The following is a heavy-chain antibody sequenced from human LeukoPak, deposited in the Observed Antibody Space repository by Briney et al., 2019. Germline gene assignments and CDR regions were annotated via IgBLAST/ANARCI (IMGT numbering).Heavy chain of an antibody. CDR1: GYTLTELS. CDR2: FDPEDGEI. Sequence: ASVKVSCKVSGYTLTELSMHCVRQAPGKGIEWMGGFDPEDGEIIYAQKFQGRVTMTEDTSTDTAYMELSSLRSEDTAVYYCATGYSSGYYSRTFDIWGQGTMVTVSS. CDR3: ATGYSSGYYSRTFDI. D-gene: IGHD3-22*01. J-gene: IGHJ3*02. V-gene: IGHV1-24*01.